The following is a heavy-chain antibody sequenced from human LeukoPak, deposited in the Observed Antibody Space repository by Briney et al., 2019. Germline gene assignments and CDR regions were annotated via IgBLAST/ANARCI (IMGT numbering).Heavy chain of an antibody. D-gene: IGHD6-13*01. Sequence: SETLSLTCTVSGGSISSGGYYWSWIRQHPGKGLEWIGYIHYSGSTYYNPSLKSRVTISVDTSKNQFSLKLSSVTAADTAVYYCARGGSAAAAGTHFDYWGQGTLVTVSS. V-gene: IGHV4-31*03. J-gene: IGHJ4*02. CDR2: IHYSGST. CDR1: GGSISSGGYY. CDR3: ARGGSAAAAGTHFDY.